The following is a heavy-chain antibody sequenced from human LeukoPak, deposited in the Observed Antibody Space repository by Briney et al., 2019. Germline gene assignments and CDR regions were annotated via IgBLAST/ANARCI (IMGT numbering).Heavy chain of an antibody. CDR3: ASPLYCSSTSCLSH. CDR2: INPNSGGT. Sequence: ASVKVSCKASGYTFTGYYMRWVRQAPGQGLEWMGWINPNSGGTNYAQKFQGRVTMTRDTSISTAYMELSRLRSDDTAVYYCASPLYCSSTSCLSHWGQGTLVTVSS. J-gene: IGHJ4*02. CDR1: GYTFTGYY. V-gene: IGHV1-2*02. D-gene: IGHD2-2*01.